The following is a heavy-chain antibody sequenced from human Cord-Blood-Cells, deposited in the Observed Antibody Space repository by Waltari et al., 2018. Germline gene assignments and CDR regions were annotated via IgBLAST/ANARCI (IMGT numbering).Heavy chain of an antibody. V-gene: IGHV1-69*06. CDR1: AGTFSSYA. J-gene: IGHJ4*02. CDR3: ARGYSSSWYFDY. Sequence: QGQLVLSGAVVKKTGFSVQLSRKAPAGTFSSYAISCVPQSPGQGLGWMGGIIPIFSTANYAQKFQGGVTITADNSTSTAYMELSSLRSEDTAVYYCARGYSSSWYFDYWGQGTLVTVSS. CDR2: IIPIFSTA. D-gene: IGHD6-13*01.